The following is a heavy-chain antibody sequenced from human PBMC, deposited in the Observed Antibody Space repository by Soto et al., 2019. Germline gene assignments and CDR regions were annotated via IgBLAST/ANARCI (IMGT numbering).Heavy chain of an antibody. Sequence: GGSLRLSCAASGFTFSSYAMSWVRQATGKGREWVSAISGSAGCTYYADSVKGRITISRDNPKNTLYLQMNSLRAEDTAVYYCAAPGSYFYFDYWGQGTLVTVSS. V-gene: IGHV3-23*01. J-gene: IGHJ4*02. CDR1: GFTFSSYA. CDR3: AAPGSYFYFDY. CDR2: ISGSAGCT. D-gene: IGHD3-10*01.